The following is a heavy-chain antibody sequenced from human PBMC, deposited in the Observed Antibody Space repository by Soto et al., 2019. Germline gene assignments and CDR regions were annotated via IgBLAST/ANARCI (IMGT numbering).Heavy chain of an antibody. CDR2: IYYSGSA. Sequence: PSETLSLTCTVSGASISSGGYYWSWIRQHPGKGLEWIAYIYYSGSAYFNLSLKSRVTISVDTSKNQFSLKLNSVTAADTAVYFCARGPGSTRYFDLWGRGTLVTVSS. D-gene: IGHD1-7*01. V-gene: IGHV4-31*03. CDR1: GASISSGGYY. J-gene: IGHJ2*01. CDR3: ARGPGSTRYFDL.